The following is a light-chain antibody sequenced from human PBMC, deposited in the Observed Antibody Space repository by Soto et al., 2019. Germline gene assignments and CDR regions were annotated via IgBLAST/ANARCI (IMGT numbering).Light chain of an antibody. J-gene: IGKJ1*01. CDR3: MQPLQPWT. V-gene: IGKV2-28*01. CDR1: QSLLHGNGXNY. Sequence: DIVITQSPLSLPVTPXESAPIACLSRQSLLHGNGXNYXXXYLXXPXQSPXXXFDXGSNRASGVPDSFSGSGSGTDFTLKISRVEAEDVGVYYCMQPLQPWTVGQGTKVDIK. CDR2: XGS.